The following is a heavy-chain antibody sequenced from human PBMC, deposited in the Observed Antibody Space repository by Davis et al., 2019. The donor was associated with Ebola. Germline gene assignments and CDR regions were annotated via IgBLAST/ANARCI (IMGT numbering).Heavy chain of an antibody. Sequence: SSLNISYTSSDFTFNYFISRVVHAPRQGREWMGWIIPIFGTATYSQNFQARVTITADKSTTTVYMELNSLRSDDTAMYYCESSVNDIVSWFDFWGQGSPVTDSS. D-gene: IGHD2-15*01. CDR2: IIPIFGTA. V-gene: IGHV1-69*06. J-gene: IGHJ4*01. CDR3: ESSVNDIVSWFDF. CDR1: DFTFNYF.